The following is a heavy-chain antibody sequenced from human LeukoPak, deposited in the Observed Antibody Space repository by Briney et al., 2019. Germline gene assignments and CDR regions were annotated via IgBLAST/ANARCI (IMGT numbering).Heavy chain of an antibody. V-gene: IGHV3-21*01. D-gene: IGHD3-16*01. CDR3: ARVGAGGYFDY. CDR1: GFTFSSYS. J-gene: IGHJ4*02. CDR2: ISSSSSYI. Sequence: GGSLRLSCAASGFTFSSYSMNWVRQAPGKGLEWVSSISSSSSYIYYADSVKGRFTISRDNAKNSLYLQMNSLRAEATAVYYCARVGAGGYFDYWGQGTLVTVSS.